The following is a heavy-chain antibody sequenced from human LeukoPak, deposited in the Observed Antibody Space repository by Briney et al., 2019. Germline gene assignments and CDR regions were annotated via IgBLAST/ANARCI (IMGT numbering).Heavy chain of an antibody. Sequence: SETLSLTCAVYGGSFSGYYWSWIRQPPGKGLEWIGYIYYSGSTNYNPSLKSRVTISVDTSKNQFSLKLSSVTAADTAVYYCARKHGWSFDYWGQGTLVTVSS. D-gene: IGHD2-15*01. V-gene: IGHV4-59*01. CDR2: IYYSGST. J-gene: IGHJ4*02. CDR1: GGSFSGYY. CDR3: ARKHGWSFDY.